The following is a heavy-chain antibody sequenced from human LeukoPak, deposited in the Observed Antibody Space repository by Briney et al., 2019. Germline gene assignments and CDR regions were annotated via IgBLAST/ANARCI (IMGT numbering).Heavy chain of an antibody. Sequence: GGSLRLSCAASGFSFISYGMHWVRQAPGKGLEWVAFTRYDGSIKYYPDSVKGRFTISRDNSKNTLYPQMNSLRAEDTAVYYCAKASGRDSSGYVPGDYWGQGTLATVSS. V-gene: IGHV3-30*02. CDR3: AKASGRDSSGYVPGDY. CDR1: GFSFISYG. CDR2: TRYDGSIK. J-gene: IGHJ4*02. D-gene: IGHD3-22*01.